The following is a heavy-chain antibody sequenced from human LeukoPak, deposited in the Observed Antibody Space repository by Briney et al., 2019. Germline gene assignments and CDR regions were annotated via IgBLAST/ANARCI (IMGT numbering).Heavy chain of an antibody. CDR2: ISWNSGSI. V-gene: IGHV3-9*01. J-gene: IGHJ4*02. Sequence: PGGSLRLSCAASGFTFDDYAMHWVRQAPGKGLEWVSGISWNSGSIGYADSVKGRFTISRDNAKNSLYLQMNSLRAEDTALYYCAKAGGYSYKYYFDYWGQGTPVTVSS. CDR3: AKAGGYSYKYYFDY. CDR1: GFTFDDYA. D-gene: IGHD5-18*01.